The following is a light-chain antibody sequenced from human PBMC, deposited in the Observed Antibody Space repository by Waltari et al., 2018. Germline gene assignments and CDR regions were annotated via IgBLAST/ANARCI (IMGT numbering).Light chain of an antibody. Sequence: SYELTQPPSVSVSPGQTASITCSGDKLGGKYASWYQLRAGQSPILVISQHNQRPSGIPERFSGSYSGNTATLTISGTQTMDEADYYCQAWDSNTVVFGGGTKLSAL. CDR3: QAWDSNTVV. CDR2: QHN. J-gene: IGLJ2*01. CDR1: KLGGKY. V-gene: IGLV3-1*01.